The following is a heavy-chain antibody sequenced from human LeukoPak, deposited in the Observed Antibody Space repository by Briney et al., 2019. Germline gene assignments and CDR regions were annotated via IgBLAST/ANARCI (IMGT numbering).Heavy chain of an antibody. Sequence: ASVKVSCKASGYTFTSYGISWVRQAPEQGLEWMGWISAYNGNTNYAQKLQGRVTMTTDTSTSTAYMELRSLRSGDTAVYYCARDGSQAYCGGDCDVDYWGQGTLVTVSS. CDR2: ISAYNGNT. CDR3: ARDGSQAYCGGDCDVDY. V-gene: IGHV1-18*01. D-gene: IGHD2-21*02. CDR1: GYTFTSYG. J-gene: IGHJ4*02.